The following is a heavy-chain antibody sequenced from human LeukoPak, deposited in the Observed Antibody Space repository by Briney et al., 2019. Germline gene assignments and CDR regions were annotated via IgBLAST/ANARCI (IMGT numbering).Heavy chain of an antibody. CDR3: ARAGSGWYVY. D-gene: IGHD6-19*01. J-gene: IGHJ4*02. CDR1: GGSISSYY. Sequence: RPSETLSLTCTVSGGSISSYYWSWIRQPPGKGLEWIGYIYYSGSTNYNPSLKSRVTISVDTSKNQFSLKLSSVTAADTAVYYCARAGSGWYVYWGQGTLVTVSS. CDR2: IYYSGST. V-gene: IGHV4-59*08.